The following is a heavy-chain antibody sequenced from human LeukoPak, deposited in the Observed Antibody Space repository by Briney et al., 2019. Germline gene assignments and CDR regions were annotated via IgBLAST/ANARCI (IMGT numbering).Heavy chain of an antibody. CDR3: ARVEAYSGSHLPYDY. D-gene: IGHD1-26*01. V-gene: IGHV1-2*02. J-gene: IGHJ4*02. CDR1: GYTFTGYY. Sequence: ASVKVSCKASGYTFTGYYMHWVRQAPGQGLEWMGWINPNSGGTNYAQKFQGRVTMTRDTSINTAYMELSRLRSDDTAVYYCARVEAYSGSHLPYDYWGQGTLVTVSS. CDR2: INPNSGGT.